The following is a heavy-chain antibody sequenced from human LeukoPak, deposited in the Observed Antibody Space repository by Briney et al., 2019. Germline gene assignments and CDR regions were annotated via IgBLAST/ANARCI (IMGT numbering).Heavy chain of an antibody. D-gene: IGHD3-22*01. J-gene: IGHJ4*02. V-gene: IGHV3-21*01. Sequence: PGGSLRLSCAASGFTFSSYSMDWVRQAPGKGLEWVSSISSSSSYIYYADSVKGRFTISRDNAKNSLYLQMKSLRAEDTAVYYCARVSDSSGYYYQDYWGQGTLVTVSS. CDR2: ISSSSSYI. CDR1: GFTFSSYS. CDR3: ARVSDSSGYYYQDY.